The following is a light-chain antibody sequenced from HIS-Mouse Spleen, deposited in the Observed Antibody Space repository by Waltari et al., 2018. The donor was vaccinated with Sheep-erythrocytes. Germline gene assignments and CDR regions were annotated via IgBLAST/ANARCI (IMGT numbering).Light chain of an antibody. V-gene: IGLV2-8*01. CDR2: DVR. CDR3: SSYAGSSNWV. CDR1: SSDVGGYNY. J-gene: IGLJ3*02. Sequence: QSALTQPPSASGSPGQSVTISCTGTSSDVGGYNYVSWYQQHPVKSTTLMIYDVRKRPSGVPDRCSGSKSGNTASLTVSGLQAEDEADYYCSSYAGSSNWVFGGGTKLTVL.